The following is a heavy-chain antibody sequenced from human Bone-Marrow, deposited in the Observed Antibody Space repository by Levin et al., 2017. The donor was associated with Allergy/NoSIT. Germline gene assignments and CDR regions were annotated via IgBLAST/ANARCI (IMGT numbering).Heavy chain of an antibody. V-gene: IGHV4-59*01. CDR3: ASDYGDYKFDF. CDR1: AVSISSYY. J-gene: IGHJ4*02. D-gene: IGHD4-17*01. Sequence: SETLSLTCTVSAVSISSYYWSWIRQPPGKGLEWIGYIYYTGSTNYNPSFKSRVTISIDTSKNQFSLQLSSVTAADTAVYYCASDYGDYKFDFWGQGTLVTVSS. CDR2: IYYTGST.